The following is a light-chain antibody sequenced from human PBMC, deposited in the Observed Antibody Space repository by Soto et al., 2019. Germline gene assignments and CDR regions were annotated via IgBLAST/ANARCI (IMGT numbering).Light chain of an antibody. J-gene: IGLJ1*01. CDR1: NIASKS. CDR3: QAWDINTAV. Sequence: SYELIQPPSVSVAPGQTARITCGGNNIASKSVHWYQQRPGQAPVLVLYDDSNRPSGIPARFSGSNSGSTATLTISDTQAMDEADYYCQAWDINTAVFGTGTKVTVL. CDR2: DDS. V-gene: IGLV3-21*02.